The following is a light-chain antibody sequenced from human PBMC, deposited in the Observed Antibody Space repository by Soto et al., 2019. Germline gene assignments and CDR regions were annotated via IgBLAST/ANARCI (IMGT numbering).Light chain of an antibody. CDR3: QQYFDVPFT. CDR1: RSVWYKSNNKNH. Sequence: DIVMTQSPDSLSVCLGDRATMNCNWSRSVWYKSNNKNHLAWYQQKPGQPPQLIIYWASTRESGVPERFSGSGSGTDFTLTISSLEAEDVAFYWCQQYFDVPFTFGGGTKVDIK. J-gene: IGKJ4*01. V-gene: IGKV4-1*01. CDR2: WAS.